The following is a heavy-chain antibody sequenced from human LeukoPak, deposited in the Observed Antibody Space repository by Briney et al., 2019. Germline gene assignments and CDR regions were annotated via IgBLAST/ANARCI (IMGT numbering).Heavy chain of an antibody. J-gene: IGHJ4*02. D-gene: IGHD3-10*01. CDR1: GFTFSRYW. CDR3: ARGPYGSGITFFFGYDY. Sequence: GGSLRLSCAASGFTFSRYWMHWVRQAPGKGLVGVSRINSDGSSTSYADSVKGRFTISRDNAKNTLYLQMNSMRAEDTAVYYCARGPYGSGITFFFGYDYWGQGTLVTVSS. CDR2: INSDGSST. V-gene: IGHV3-74*01.